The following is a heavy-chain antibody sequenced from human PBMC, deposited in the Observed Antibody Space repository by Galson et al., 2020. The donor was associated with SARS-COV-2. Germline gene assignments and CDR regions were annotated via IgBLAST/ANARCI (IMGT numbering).Heavy chain of an antibody. J-gene: IGHJ4*02. Sequence: SETLSLTCTVAGGSISSGSYYWSWIRQPAGKGLEGIGRIDTSGSTNYNPSLQSRVTISIDTSKNQFSLELTSVTAADTAVYFCAYGVVAGTGYWGQGILVTVSS. CDR1: GGSISSGSYY. D-gene: IGHD6-19*01. V-gene: IGHV4-61*02. CDR2: IDTSGST. CDR3: AYGVVAGTGY.